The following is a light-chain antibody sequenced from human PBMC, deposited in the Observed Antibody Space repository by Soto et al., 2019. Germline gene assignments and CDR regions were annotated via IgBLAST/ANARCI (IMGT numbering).Light chain of an antibody. Sequence: QSVLTQPASVSVSPGQSITISCTGTGSDISAYNYVSWYQQHPGKAPKLMIYEVGDRPSGLSNRFSGSKSGNTASLTISRLQAEDEADYYCSSYTSNNFYVFGTGTKVTVL. CDR3: SSYTSNNFYV. CDR2: EVG. V-gene: IGLV2-14*01. CDR1: GSDISAYNY. J-gene: IGLJ1*01.